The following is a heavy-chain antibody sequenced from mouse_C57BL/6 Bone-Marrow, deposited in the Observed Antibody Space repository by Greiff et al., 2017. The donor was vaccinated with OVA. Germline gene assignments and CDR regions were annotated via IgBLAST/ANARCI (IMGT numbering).Heavy chain of an antibody. J-gene: IGHJ4*01. CDR3: ARKGDLLWLRRGFYYAMDY. CDR1: GYTFTSYG. Sequence: VQLQQSGAELARPGASVKLSCKASGYTFTSYGISWVKQRTGQDLEWIGEIYPRSGNTYYNEKFKGKATLTADKSSSTAYMELRRLTYEDSAVYCCARKGDLLWLRRGFYYAMDYWGQGTSVTVSS. CDR2: IYPRSGNT. V-gene: IGHV1-81*01. D-gene: IGHD2-2*01.